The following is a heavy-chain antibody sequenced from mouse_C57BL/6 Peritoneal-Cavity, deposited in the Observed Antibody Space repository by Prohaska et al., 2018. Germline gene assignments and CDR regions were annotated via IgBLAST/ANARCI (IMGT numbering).Heavy chain of an antibody. CDR2: IDPSDSET. V-gene: IGHV1-52*01. Sequence: QVQLQQPGAELVSPGSSVKLSCKASGYTFTSYWMHWVKQRPIQGLEWIGNIDPSDSETHYNQKFKDKATLTVDKSSSTAYMQLSSLTSEDSAVYYCAREGSNYGFAYWGQGTLVTVSA. CDR3: AREGSNYGFAY. J-gene: IGHJ3*01. D-gene: IGHD2-5*01. CDR1: GYTFTSYW.